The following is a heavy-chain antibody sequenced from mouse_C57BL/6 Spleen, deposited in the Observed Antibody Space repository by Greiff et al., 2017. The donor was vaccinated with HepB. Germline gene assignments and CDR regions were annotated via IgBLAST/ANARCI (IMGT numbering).Heavy chain of an antibody. CDR3: ASEGLYGSSFRGYFDV. V-gene: IGHV1-64*01. CDR1: GYTFTSYW. D-gene: IGHD1-1*01. Sequence: VQLQQPGAELVKPGASVKLSCKASGYTFTSYWMHWVKQRPGQGLEWIGMIHPNSGSTNYNEKFKSKATLTVDKSSSTAYMQLSSLTSEDSAVYYCASEGLYGSSFRGYFDVWGTGTTVTVSS. J-gene: IGHJ1*03. CDR2: IHPNSGST.